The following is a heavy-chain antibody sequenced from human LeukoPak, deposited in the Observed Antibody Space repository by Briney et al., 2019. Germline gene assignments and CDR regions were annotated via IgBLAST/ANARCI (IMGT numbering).Heavy chain of an antibody. J-gene: IGHJ6*03. Sequence: SETLSLTCTVSGGSIGTYYWSWIRQSPGKGLEWIGYIYVTGTRYNPYLPSRVTISLDRSSNQFFLKMSSVTAADTAVYYCARHIGGGIEDMDVWGKGTKVIVSS. D-gene: IGHD3-16*02. CDR3: ARHIGGGIEDMDV. V-gene: IGHV4-59*08. CDR1: GGSIGTYY. CDR2: IYVTGT.